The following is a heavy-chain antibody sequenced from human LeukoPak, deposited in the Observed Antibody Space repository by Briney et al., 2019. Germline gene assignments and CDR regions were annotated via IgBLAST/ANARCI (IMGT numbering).Heavy chain of an antibody. V-gene: IGHV3-53*01. CDR1: GFTLSTYY. Sequence: GGSLRLSCAASGFTLSTYYMNWVRQAPGKGLEWVSIIYSGATTYYADSVKGRFTISRDTSKNTVSLQMNSLRADDTAVYFCARVGDHFHWNLDLWGRGTLVTVSS. J-gene: IGHJ2*01. CDR3: ARVGDHFHWNLDL. D-gene: IGHD3-3*02. CDR2: IYSGATT.